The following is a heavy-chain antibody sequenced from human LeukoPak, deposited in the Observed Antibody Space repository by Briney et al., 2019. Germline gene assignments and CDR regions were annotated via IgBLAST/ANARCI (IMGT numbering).Heavy chain of an antibody. V-gene: IGHV1-69*01. CDR2: IIPIFGTA. CDR3: ARDGQGTKEDCYNQRRFDY. D-gene: IGHD5-24*01. Sequence: SVKVSCKASGGTFSSYTISWVRQAPGQGLEWMGGIIPIFGTANYAQKFQGRVTITADESTSTAYMELSSLRSEDTAVYYCARDGQGTKEDCYNQRRFDYWGQGTLVTVSS. J-gene: IGHJ4*02. CDR1: GGTFSSYT.